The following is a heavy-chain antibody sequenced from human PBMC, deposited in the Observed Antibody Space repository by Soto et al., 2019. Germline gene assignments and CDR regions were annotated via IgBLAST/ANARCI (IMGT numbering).Heavy chain of an antibody. CDR1: GYTIITHS. D-gene: IGHD3-22*01. V-gene: IGHV1-69*01. CDR2: IIPIFGTA. J-gene: IGHJ5*02. CDR3: ARGPTMINWFDP. Sequence: QVQLVQSGAEVKKPGASVKVSCRASGYTIITHSLHWVRQAPGQGLEWMGGIIPIFGTANYAQKFQGRVTITADESTSTAYMELSSLRSEDTAVYYCARGPTMINWFDPWGQGTLVTVSS.